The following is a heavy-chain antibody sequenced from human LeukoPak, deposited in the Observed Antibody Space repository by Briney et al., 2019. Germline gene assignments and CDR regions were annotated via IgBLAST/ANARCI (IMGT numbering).Heavy chain of an antibody. CDR3: AKVRGATVDY. D-gene: IGHD5-12*01. V-gene: IGHV3-30*04. CDR2: ISYDGSNK. Sequence: GGSLRLSCAASGFTFSSYAMHWVRQAPGKGLEWVAVISYDGSNKYYADSVKGRFTISRDNSKNTLYLQMNSLRAADTAVYYCAKVRGATVDYWGQGTLVTVSS. CDR1: GFTFSSYA. J-gene: IGHJ4*02.